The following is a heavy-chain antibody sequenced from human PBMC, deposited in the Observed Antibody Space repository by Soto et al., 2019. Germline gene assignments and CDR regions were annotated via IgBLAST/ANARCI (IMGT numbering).Heavy chain of an antibody. Sequence: GGSLRLSCTASGFTFGDYAMSWFRQAPGKGLEWVGFIRSKAYGGTTEYAASVKGRFTISRDDSKSIAYLQMNSLKTEDTAVYYCTVGVIAAAGFYYYGMDVWGQGTTVTVSS. V-gene: IGHV3-49*03. J-gene: IGHJ6*02. CDR3: TVGVIAAAGFYYYGMDV. D-gene: IGHD6-13*01. CDR2: IRSKAYGGTT. CDR1: GFTFGDYA.